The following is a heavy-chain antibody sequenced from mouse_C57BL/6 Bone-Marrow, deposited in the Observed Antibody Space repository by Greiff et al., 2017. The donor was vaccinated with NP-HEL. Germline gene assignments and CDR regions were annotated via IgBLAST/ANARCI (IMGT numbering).Heavy chain of an antibody. J-gene: IGHJ4*01. CDR1: GYTFTSYW. Sequence: VQLQQSGAELVRPGSSVKLSCKASGYTFTSYWMHWVKQRPIQGLEWIGNIDPSDSETHYNQKFKDKATLTVDKSSSTAYMQLSSLTSEDSAVYYCAVYYYGSSSYYYAMDYWGQGTSVTVSS. D-gene: IGHD1-1*01. V-gene: IGHV1-52*01. CDR3: AVYYYGSSSYYYAMDY. CDR2: IDPSDSET.